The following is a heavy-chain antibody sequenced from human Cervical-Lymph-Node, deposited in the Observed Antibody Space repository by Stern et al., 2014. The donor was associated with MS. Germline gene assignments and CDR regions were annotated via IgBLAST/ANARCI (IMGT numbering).Heavy chain of an antibody. D-gene: IGHD3-3*01. CDR2: INPSGGST. J-gene: IGHJ6*02. CDR3: ASWTFWSGYPPDYYYGMDV. V-gene: IGHV1-46*01. CDR1: GYTFTSYY. Sequence: VQLVESGAEVKKPGASVKVSCKASGYTFTSYYMPWVRQAPGQGLEWMGIINPSGGSTSYARKFQGRVTMTRDTSTSTVYMELSSLRSEDTAVYYCASWTFWSGYPPDYYYGMDVWGQGTTVTVSS.